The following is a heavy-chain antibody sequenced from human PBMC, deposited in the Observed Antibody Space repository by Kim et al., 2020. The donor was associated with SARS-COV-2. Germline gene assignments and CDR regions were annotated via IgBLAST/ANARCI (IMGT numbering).Heavy chain of an antibody. V-gene: IGHV5-51*01. CDR3: ARHDVAAAATGAFDY. D-gene: IGHD6-13*01. J-gene: IGHJ4*02. Sequence: PTYQGRVTSTADKSISTAYLQWSSLKAADTAMYYCARHDVAAAATGAFDYWGQGTLVTVSS.